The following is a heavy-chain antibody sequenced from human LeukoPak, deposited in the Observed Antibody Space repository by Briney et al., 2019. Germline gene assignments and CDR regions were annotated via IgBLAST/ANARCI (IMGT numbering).Heavy chain of an antibody. D-gene: IGHD6-13*01. J-gene: IGHJ4*02. CDR2: IDPSGGST. CDR3: AREGRGVPGAIAAVKGFDY. V-gene: IGHV1-46*01. Sequence: ASVKVSCKASGYTFTSYYMHWVRQAPGQGLEWMGIIDPSGGSTSYAQKFQGRVTMTRDMSTSTVYMELSSLRSEDTAIYYCAREGRGVPGAIAAVKGFDYWGQGTLVTVSS. CDR1: GYTFTSYY.